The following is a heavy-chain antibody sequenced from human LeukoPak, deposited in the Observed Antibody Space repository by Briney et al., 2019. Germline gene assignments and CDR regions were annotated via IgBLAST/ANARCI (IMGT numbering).Heavy chain of an antibody. CDR1: GFTFSDYG. CDR2: ISTDGSHK. Sequence: PGGSLRLSCAAPGFTFSDYGMQWVRQAPGQGLEWVALISTDGSHKDYADSVEGRFTLSRDNSKNTLYLQMNSLRVEDTAVYYCAKDGTSSWFGEATWGQGTLVTVSS. CDR3: AKDGTSSWFGEAT. J-gene: IGHJ5*02. D-gene: IGHD6-13*01. V-gene: IGHV3-30*18.